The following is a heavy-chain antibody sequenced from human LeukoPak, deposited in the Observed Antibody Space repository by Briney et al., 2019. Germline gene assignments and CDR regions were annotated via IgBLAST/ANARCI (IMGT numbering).Heavy chain of an antibody. CDR3: SSAHEMFDS. Sequence: PGGSLTLSCAASGFTFSGSAMHWVRQASGKGLEWVGRIRSRANSYATAYAASVKGRFTISRDDSKNTAYLQMNSLKTEDTAVYYCSSAHEMFDSWGQGTLVSVSS. CDR2: IRSRANSYAT. J-gene: IGHJ4*02. V-gene: IGHV3-73*01. CDR1: GFTFSGSA.